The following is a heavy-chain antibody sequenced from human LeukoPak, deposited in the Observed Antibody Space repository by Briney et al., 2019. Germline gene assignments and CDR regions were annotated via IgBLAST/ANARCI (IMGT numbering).Heavy chain of an antibody. D-gene: IGHD2-15*01. CDR3: AKDTGGSCYSAIAY. J-gene: IGHJ4*02. CDR1: GFSFSTYA. V-gene: IGHV3-23*01. Sequence: PGGSLRLSCAASGFSFSTYAMSWVRQAPGKGLEWVSGICGNDGKTYYADSVKGRFTISRDNSKNTLHLQMNSLRAEDTALYYCAKDTGGSCYSAIAYWGQGARVTVST. CDR2: ICGNDGKT.